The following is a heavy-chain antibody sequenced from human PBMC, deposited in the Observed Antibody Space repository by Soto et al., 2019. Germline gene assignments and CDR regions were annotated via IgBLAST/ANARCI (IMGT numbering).Heavy chain of an antibody. J-gene: IGHJ6*02. CDR2: ISYDGSNK. V-gene: IGHV3-30*18. CDR1: GFTFSSYG. CDR3: AKDRQAVAGTSSEYYYGMDV. Sequence: GGSLRLSCAASGFTFSSYGMHWVRQAPGKGLEWVAVISYDGSNKYYADSMKGGFTISRDNSKNTLYLQMNSLRAEDTAVYYWAKDRQAVAGTSSEYYYGMDVWGQGTTVTVSS. D-gene: IGHD6-19*01.